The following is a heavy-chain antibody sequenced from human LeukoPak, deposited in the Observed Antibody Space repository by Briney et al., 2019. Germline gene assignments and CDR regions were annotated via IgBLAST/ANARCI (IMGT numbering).Heavy chain of an antibody. D-gene: IGHD5-12*01. J-gene: IGHJ3*02. CDR2: IKSKTDGGTT. V-gene: IGHV3-15*01. CDR3: TTDYLDIVATTSGAFDI. CDR1: GFTFSNAW. Sequence: PGGSLRLSCAASGFTFSNAWMSWVRQAPGKGLEWVGRIKSKTDGGTTDYAAPVKGRFTISRDDSKNTLYLQINSLKTEDTAVYYCTTDYLDIVATTSGAFDIWGQGTMVTVSS.